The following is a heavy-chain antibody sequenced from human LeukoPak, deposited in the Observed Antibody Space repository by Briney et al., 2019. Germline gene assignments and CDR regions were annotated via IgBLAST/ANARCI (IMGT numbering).Heavy chain of an antibody. CDR1: GFTFSSYS. V-gene: IGHV3-21*01. D-gene: IGHD4-17*01. Sequence: GGSLRLSCAASGFTFSSYSMTWVRQAPGKGLEWVSSISSSSSYIYYADSVKGRFTISRDNAKNSLYLQMNSLRAEDTAVYYCAREAVTTMGALDYWGQGTLVTVSS. CDR3: AREAVTTMGALDY. J-gene: IGHJ4*02. CDR2: ISSSSSYI.